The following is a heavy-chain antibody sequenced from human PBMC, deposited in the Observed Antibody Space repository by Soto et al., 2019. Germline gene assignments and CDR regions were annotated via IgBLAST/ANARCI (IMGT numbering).Heavy chain of an antibody. V-gene: IGHV1-69*04. Sequence: SVKVSCKASGGTFSSYTISWVRQAPGQGLEWMGRIIPILGIANYAQKFQGRVTITADKSTSTAYMELSSLRSEDTAVYYCAREFTYYDILTGLKNNWFDPWGQGTLVTVS. J-gene: IGHJ5*02. D-gene: IGHD3-9*01. CDR3: AREFTYYDILTGLKNNWFDP. CDR2: IIPILGIA. CDR1: GGTFSSYT.